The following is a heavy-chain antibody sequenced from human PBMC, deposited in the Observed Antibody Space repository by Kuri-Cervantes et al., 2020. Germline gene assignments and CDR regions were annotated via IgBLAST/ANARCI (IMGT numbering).Heavy chain of an antibody. CDR2: IKQDGSEK. CDR1: GFTFSSYW. V-gene: IGHV3-7*03. D-gene: IGHD3-3*01. CDR3: ARNGAPYDCGSGYYPPFDY. Sequence: GESLKISCAASGFTFSSYWMSWVRQAPGKGLEWVANIKQDGSEKYYVDYVKGRFTISRDNAKNSLYLQMNSLRAEDTAVYYCARNGAPYDCGSGYYPPFDYWGQGTLVTVSS. J-gene: IGHJ4*02.